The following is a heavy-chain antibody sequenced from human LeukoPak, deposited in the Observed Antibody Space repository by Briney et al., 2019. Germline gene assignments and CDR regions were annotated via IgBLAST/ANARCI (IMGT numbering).Heavy chain of an antibody. CDR3: ARKERGNPFDP. CDR1: GFTFSSYA. J-gene: IGHJ5*02. Sequence: GGSLRLSCAASGFTFSSYAMSWVRQAPGKGLEWVSAISGSGGSTYYADSVKGRFTISRDNAKNSLYLQMNSLRAEDTAVYYCARKERGNPFDPWGQGTLVTVSS. CDR2: ISGSGGST. D-gene: IGHD2/OR15-2a*01. V-gene: IGHV3-23*01.